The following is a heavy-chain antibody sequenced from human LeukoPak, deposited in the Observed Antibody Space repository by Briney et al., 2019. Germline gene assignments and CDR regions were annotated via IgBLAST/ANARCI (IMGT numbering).Heavy chain of an antibody. CDR1: GGTFSSYA. CDR2: IIPIFGTA. J-gene: IGHJ4*02. Sequence: SVKVSCKASGGTFSSYAISWVRQAPGQGLKWMGGIIPIFGTANYAQKFQGRVTITADESTSTAYIELRSLRSDDTAVYYCARENDVEDYWGQGTLVTVSS. CDR3: ARENDVEDY. V-gene: IGHV1-69*13.